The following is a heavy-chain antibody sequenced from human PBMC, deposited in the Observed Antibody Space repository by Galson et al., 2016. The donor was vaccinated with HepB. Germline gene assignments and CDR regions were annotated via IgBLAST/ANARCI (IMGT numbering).Heavy chain of an antibody. CDR3: ASDGSPYYDILTGLFRDRFEY. Sequence: SLRLSCAASGFTFETYSMNWVRQAPGKGLEWVSFISSSGSTIYYADSVKGRFTIPRDNDKNSLYLQMTSLRYEDTAVYYCASDGSPYYDILTGLFRDRFEYWGQGALVTVSS. V-gene: IGHV3-48*02. D-gene: IGHD3-9*01. CDR2: ISSSGSTI. CDR1: GFTFETYS. J-gene: IGHJ4*02.